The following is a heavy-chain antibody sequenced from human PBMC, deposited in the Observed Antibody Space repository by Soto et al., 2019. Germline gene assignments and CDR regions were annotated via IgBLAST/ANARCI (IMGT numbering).Heavy chain of an antibody. CDR2: INHSGST. CDR3: ARGSDGSGSYYKRGHWFDP. J-gene: IGHJ5*02. Sequence: SETLSLTCAVYGGSFSGYYWSWIRQPPGKGLEWIGEINHSGSTNYNPSLKSRVTISVDTSKNQFSPKLSSVTAADTAVYYCARGSDGSGSYYKRGHWFDPWGQGTLVTVSS. V-gene: IGHV4-34*01. CDR1: GGSFSGYY. D-gene: IGHD3-10*01.